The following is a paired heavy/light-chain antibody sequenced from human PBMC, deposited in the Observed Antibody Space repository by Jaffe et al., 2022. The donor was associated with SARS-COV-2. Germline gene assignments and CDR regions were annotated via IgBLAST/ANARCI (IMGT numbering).Heavy chain of an antibody. V-gene: IGHV3-73*02. J-gene: IGHJ6*03. D-gene: IGHD2-2*01. CDR1: GFTFSGSA. Sequence: EMQLVESGGGLVQPGGSLKLSCAASGFTFSGSAVHWVRQASGKGLEWVGRIRSRPNAYATAYAASMKGRFTISRDDSKNTAYLQMNSLKTEDTAVYYCTRHVEDIVVVPAARGDYYMDVWGKGTTVTVSS. CDR2: IRSRPNAYAT. CDR3: TRHVEDIVVVPAARGDYYMDV.
Light chain of an antibody. CDR1: QSLVHSDGNTY. V-gene: IGKV2-24*01. CDR2: KIS. J-gene: IGKJ4*01. CDR3: MQATQFPT. Sequence: DIVMTQTPLSSPVTLGQPASISCRSSQSLVHSDGNTYLSWFQQRPGQPPRLLIYKISNRFSGVPDRFSGSGAGTDFTLKISRVEAEDVGVYYCMQATQFPTFGGGTKVEIK.